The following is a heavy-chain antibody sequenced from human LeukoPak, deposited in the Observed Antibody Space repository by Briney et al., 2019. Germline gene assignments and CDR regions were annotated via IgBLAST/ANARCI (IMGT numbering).Heavy chain of an antibody. V-gene: IGHV3-23*01. D-gene: IGHD6-19*01. CDR1: GFTFSNYA. Sequence: KAGGSLRLSCAASGFTFSNYAMSWVRQAPGKGLEWVSAISGSGGNTYYADSVEGRFTISRDNSRSTLYLQMNSLRAEDTAVYYCVSSSSGWYRFQYWGQGTLVTVSS. J-gene: IGHJ4*02. CDR3: VSSSSGWYRFQY. CDR2: ISGSGGNT.